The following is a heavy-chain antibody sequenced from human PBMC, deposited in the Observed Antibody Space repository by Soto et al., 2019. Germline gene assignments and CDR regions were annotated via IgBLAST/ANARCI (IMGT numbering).Heavy chain of an antibody. CDR3: ARYAGSSWFDY. J-gene: IGHJ4*02. CDR1: GGSFSGYY. Sequence: PSETLSLTCAVYGGSFSGYYWSWIRQPPGKGLEWIGEINHSGSTNYNPSLKSRVTISVDTSKNQFSLKLSSVTAADTAVYYCARYAGSSWFDYWGQGTLVTVSA. V-gene: IGHV4-34*01. D-gene: IGHD6-13*01. CDR2: INHSGST.